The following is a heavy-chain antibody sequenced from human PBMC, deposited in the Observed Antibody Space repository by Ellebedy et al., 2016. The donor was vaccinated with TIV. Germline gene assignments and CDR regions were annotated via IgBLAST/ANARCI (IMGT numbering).Heavy chain of an antibody. V-gene: IGHV3-7*03. J-gene: IGHJ5*02. CDR3: VRQLTPNH. D-gene: IGHD1-1*01. CDR1: GFTIGSCW. CDR2: INEGGSEK. Sequence: PGGSLRLSCAASGFTIGSCWMSWARQAPGRDLEWVANINEGGSEKDYVDFVKGRFTISRDNAKNSVYLQMNSLRTDDTAVYHCVRQLTPNHWGQGTLVTVSS.